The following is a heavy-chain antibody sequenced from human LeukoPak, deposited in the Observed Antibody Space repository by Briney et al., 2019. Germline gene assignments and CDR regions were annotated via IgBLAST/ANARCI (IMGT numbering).Heavy chain of an antibody. CDR2: ISSSSSYI. V-gene: IGHV3-21*01. Sequence: GGSLRLSCAASGFTFSSYSMNWVRQAPGKGLEWVSSISSSSSYIYYADSVKGRFTISRDNAKNSLYLQMNSLRAEDTAVYYCARELAVAGLLDYWGQGTLVTVSS. CDR1: GFTFSSYS. CDR3: ARELAVAGLLDY. J-gene: IGHJ4*02. D-gene: IGHD6-19*01.